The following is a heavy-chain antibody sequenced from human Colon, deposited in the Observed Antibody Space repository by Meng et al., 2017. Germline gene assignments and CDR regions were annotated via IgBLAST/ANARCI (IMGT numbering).Heavy chain of an antibody. Sequence: GESLKISCAASGFTFSDSYMNWIRQAPGKGLEWVSYSHGNTVYYADSVKGRFTISRDNAKNSLYLQMNSLRAGDTAVYYCARGWLANWGPGTLVTVSS. V-gene: IGHV3-11*01. CDR2: SHGNTV. CDR1: GFTFSDSY. D-gene: IGHD6-19*01. CDR3: ARGWLAN. J-gene: IGHJ4*02.